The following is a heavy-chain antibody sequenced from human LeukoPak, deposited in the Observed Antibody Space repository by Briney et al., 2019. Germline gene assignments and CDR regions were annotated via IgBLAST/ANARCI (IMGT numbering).Heavy chain of an antibody. J-gene: IGHJ4*02. CDR2: INPSAGST. Sequence: ASVKVSCKASGYTLINYYMQWVRQAPGQGLEWMGIINPSAGSTSYAQKFQGRVSMTRDTSTSTVYMQLSSLRSEDTAIYYCARTHSWGDKGYFDFWGQGTLVTVS. CDR1: GYTLINYY. CDR3: ARTHSWGDKGYFDF. V-gene: IGHV1-46*03. D-gene: IGHD7-27*01.